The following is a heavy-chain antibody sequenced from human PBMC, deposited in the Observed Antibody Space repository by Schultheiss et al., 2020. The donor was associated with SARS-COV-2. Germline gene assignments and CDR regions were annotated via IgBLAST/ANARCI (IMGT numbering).Heavy chain of an antibody. CDR1: GGSFSGYY. Sequence: SETLSLTCAVYGGSFSGYYWSWIRQPPGKGLEWIGEINHSGSTNYNPSLKSRVTISVDTSKNQFSLKLSSVTAADTAVYYCAREPRTHSSGWYEHWGQGTLVTGS. D-gene: IGHD6-19*01. J-gene: IGHJ1*01. CDR3: AREPRTHSSGWYEH. CDR2: INHSGST. V-gene: IGHV4-34*01.